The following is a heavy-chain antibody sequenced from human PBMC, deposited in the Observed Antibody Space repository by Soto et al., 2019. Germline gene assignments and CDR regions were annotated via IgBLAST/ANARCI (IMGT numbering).Heavy chain of an antibody. CDR2: ISNDGSKR. J-gene: IGHJ4*02. D-gene: IGHD6-19*01. CDR3: ARSIAVAGLDY. Sequence: GSLRLCGATSGXSFSTYSIHWVRQAPGKGLDWVAVISNDGSKRYYAQSVKGSFTISRENSNNTVDLKMNSLRSEDTALYYCARSIAVAGLDYWGPGTLGTVSS. V-gene: IGHV3-30-3*01. CDR1: GXSFSTYS.